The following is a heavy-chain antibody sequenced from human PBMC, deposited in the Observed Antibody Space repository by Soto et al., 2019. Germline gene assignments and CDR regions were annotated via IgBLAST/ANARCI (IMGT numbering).Heavy chain of an antibody. V-gene: IGHV4-31*03. D-gene: IGHD6-6*01. Sequence: QVQLQESGPGLVKPSQTLSLTCSVSSDSMNSGGYYWSWIRQHPGKGLEWIGYIYSHGDTYYNPSLKSRVTISVDTSKNQFSLNLTSVTAADTAVYYCARRGGSSSGYYYYAMDVWGQGTTVTVSS. CDR3: ARRGGSSSGYYYYAMDV. CDR2: IYSHGDT. J-gene: IGHJ6*02. CDR1: SDSMNSGGYY.